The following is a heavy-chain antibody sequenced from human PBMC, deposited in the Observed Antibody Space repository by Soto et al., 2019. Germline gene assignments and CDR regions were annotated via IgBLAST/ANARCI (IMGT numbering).Heavy chain of an antibody. Sequence: QITLKESGPTLVKPTQTLTLTCTFSGFSLSTSGVGVGWIRQPPGKALEWLALIYWDDDKRYSPSLKSRLTISKYASKNQVVLTMTNMDRGDTAAYYCDHRLSLWSGYWFDPWGQGTLVTVSS. CDR3: DHRLSLWSGYWFDP. CDR2: IYWDDDK. V-gene: IGHV2-5*02. J-gene: IGHJ5*02. CDR1: GFSLSTSGVG. D-gene: IGHD3-3*01.